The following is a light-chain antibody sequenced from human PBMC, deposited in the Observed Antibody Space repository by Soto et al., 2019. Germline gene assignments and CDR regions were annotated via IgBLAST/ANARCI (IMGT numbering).Light chain of an antibody. J-gene: IGLJ2*01. CDR1: SSDVGRYNY. Sequence: QSALTQPASVSGSPGQSITIPCTGTSSDVGRYNYVSCYQQHPGKVPKVIIYDVSDRHSGVSHRFSGSKSGNTASLTISGLQAEDEADYYCSCYTSSTTRVVFGGGIKLNV. CDR2: DVS. CDR3: SCYTSSTTRVV. V-gene: IGLV2-14*03.